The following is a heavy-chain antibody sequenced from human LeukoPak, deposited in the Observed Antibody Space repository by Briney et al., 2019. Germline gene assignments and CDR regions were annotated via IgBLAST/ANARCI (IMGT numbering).Heavy chain of an antibody. CDR2: ISSTGRT. D-gene: IGHD3-3*02. J-gene: IGHJ4*02. CDR1: GGSISSDTYF. V-gene: IGHV4-61*02. CDR3: ARGRAFFD. Sequence: IPSQTLSLTCTVSGGSISSDTYFWSWIRQPAGKGLEWIGRISSTGRTDYNPSLTSRVTISVDTSKNQFSMKLSSVTAADTAVYYCARGRAFFDWGQGTLVTVSS.